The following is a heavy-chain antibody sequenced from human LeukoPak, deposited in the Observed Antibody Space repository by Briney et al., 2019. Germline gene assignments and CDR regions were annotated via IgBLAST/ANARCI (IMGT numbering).Heavy chain of an antibody. Sequence: PPETLSPTCTVSGGSLSTNYCNWVPQPPGKGLEGIGYINYRRTTKTNPTLKCRVTILVDTPKNQFTLKLTSVTAADTAVYCCARDLSSYDQGPFWFNPWGQGTLVTVSS. D-gene: IGHD3-16*01. V-gene: IGHV4-59*01. CDR1: GGSLSTNY. CDR3: ARDLSSYDQGPFWFNP. J-gene: IGHJ5*02. CDR2: INYRRTT.